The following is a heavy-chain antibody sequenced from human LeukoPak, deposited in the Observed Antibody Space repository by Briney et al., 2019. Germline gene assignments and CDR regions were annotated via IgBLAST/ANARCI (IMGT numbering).Heavy chain of an antibody. CDR3: ARGGELERLSIYYYYMDV. D-gene: IGHD1-1*01. CDR2: TNHSGST. CDR1: GGSFSGYY. V-gene: IGHV4-34*01. Sequence: PSETLSLTCAVYGGSFSGYYWSWIRQPPGKGLEWIGETNHSGSTNYNPSLKSRVTISVDTSKNQFSLKLSSVTAADTAVYYCARGGELERLSIYYYYMDVWGKGTTVTVSS. J-gene: IGHJ6*03.